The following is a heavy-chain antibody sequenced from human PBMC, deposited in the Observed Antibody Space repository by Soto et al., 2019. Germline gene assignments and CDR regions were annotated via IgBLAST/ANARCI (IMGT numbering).Heavy chain of an antibody. D-gene: IGHD3-22*01. CDR3: ASYLEGPYDPEDY. CDR2: IYYSGST. CDR1: GGSISSSSYY. J-gene: IGHJ4*02. V-gene: IGHV4-39*01. Sequence: PSETLSLTCTVSGGSISSSSYYWGWIRQPPGKGLEWIGSIYYSGSTYYNPSLKSRVTISVDTSKNQFSLKLSSVTAADTAVYYCASYLEGPYDPEDYWGQGTLVTVSS.